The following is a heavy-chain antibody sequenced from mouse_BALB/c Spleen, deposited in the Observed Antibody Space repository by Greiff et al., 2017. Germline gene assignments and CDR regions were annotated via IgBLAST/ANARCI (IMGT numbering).Heavy chain of an antibody. Sequence: VHVKQSGAELVKPGASVKLSCTASGFNIKDTYMHWVKQRPEQGLEWIGRIDPANGNTKYDPKFQGKATITADTSSNTAYLQLSSLTSEDTAVYYCARGGYRGYAMDYWGQGTSVTVSS. D-gene: IGHD2-14*01. J-gene: IGHJ4*01. CDR3: ARGGYRGYAMDY. CDR2: IDPANGNT. CDR1: GFNIKDTY. V-gene: IGHV14-3*02.